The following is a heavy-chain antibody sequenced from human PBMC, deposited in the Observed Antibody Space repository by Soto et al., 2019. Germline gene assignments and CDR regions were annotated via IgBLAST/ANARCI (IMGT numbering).Heavy chain of an antibody. CDR3: ARVFLDARYSGSYYGFDY. V-gene: IGHV4-61*01. CDR2: IYYSGST. J-gene: IGHJ4*02. D-gene: IGHD1-26*01. Sequence: SETLSLTCTVSGGSVSSGSYYWSWIRQPPGKGLEWIGYIYYSGSTNYNPSLKSRVTISVDTSKNQFSLKLSSVTAADTAVYYCARVFLDARYSGSYYGFDYWGQGTLVTVSS. CDR1: GGSVSSGSYY.